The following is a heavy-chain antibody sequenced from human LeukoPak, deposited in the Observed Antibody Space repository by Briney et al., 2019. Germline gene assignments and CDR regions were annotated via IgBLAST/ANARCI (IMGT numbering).Heavy chain of an antibody. CDR2: IIPIFGTA. V-gene: IGHV1-69*13. CDR3: ARGWGVSEMATITFTPTLDY. CDR1: GGTFSSYA. J-gene: IGHJ4*02. Sequence: ASVKVSCKASGGTFSSYAISWVRQAPGQGLEWMGGIIPIFGTANYAQKFQGRVTITADESTSTAYMELSSLRSEDTAVYYCARGWGVSEMATITFTPTLDYWGQGTLVTVSS. D-gene: IGHD5-24*01.